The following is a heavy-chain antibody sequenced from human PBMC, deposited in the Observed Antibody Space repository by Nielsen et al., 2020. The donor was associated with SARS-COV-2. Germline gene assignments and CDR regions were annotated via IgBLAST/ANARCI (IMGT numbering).Heavy chain of an antibody. Sequence: ASVKVSCKASGYTFTGYYMHWVRQAPGQGLEWMGRINPNSGGTNYAQKFQGRVTITADKSTSTAYMELSSLRSEDTAVYYCARGSWMVGATTYYYYGMDVWGQGTTVTVSS. CDR1: GYTFTGYY. CDR2: INPNSGGT. CDR3: ARGSWMVGATTYYYYGMDV. J-gene: IGHJ6*02. D-gene: IGHD1-26*01. V-gene: IGHV1-2*06.